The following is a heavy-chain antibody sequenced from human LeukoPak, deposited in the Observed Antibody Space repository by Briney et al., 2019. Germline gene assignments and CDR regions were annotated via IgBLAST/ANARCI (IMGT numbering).Heavy chain of an antibody. CDR3: VRLGYCSSTSCPRGFDY. CDR1: GYSFTSYW. J-gene: IGHJ4*02. Sequence: GESLKISCKGSGYSFTSYWIGWVRQMPGKGLEWMGIIYPGDSDTRYSPSFQGQVTISADKSISTAYLQWSSLKASDTAMYYCVRLGYCSSTSCPRGFDYWGQGTLVTVSS. D-gene: IGHD2-2*01. V-gene: IGHV5-51*01. CDR2: IYPGDSDT.